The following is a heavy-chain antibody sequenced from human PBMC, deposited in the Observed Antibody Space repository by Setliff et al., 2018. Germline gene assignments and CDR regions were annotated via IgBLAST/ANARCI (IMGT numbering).Heavy chain of an antibody. CDR1: GDSIRSSRYY. J-gene: IGHJ4*02. V-gene: IGHV4-39*07. D-gene: IGHD6-6*01. CDR3: AGDPSSVAARPGY. Sequence: PSETLSLTCTVSGDSIRSSRYYWGWIRQPPGKGLEWIGSIYSSGNTYYNPSLKRRVTISVDTTKNQFSLQLNSVTAADTAVYYCAGDPSSVAARPGYWGQGTLVTVSS. CDR2: IYSSGNT.